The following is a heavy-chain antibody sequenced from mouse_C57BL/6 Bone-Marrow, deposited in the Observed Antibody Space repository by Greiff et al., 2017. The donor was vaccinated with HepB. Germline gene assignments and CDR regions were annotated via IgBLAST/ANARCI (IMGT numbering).Heavy chain of an antibody. CDR2: IWSGGST. J-gene: IGHJ1*03. Sequence: VMLVESGPGLVQPSQCLSITCTASGFSLTSYGVHWVRQAPGKGLEWLGVIWSGGSTDYNSAVISRLSISKDNSKGQVFFNMNSLQADDTAIYYCARTGSSPYWYFDVWGTGTTVTVSS. CDR3: ARTGSSPYWYFDV. D-gene: IGHD1-1*01. CDR1: GFSLTSYG. V-gene: IGHV2-2*01.